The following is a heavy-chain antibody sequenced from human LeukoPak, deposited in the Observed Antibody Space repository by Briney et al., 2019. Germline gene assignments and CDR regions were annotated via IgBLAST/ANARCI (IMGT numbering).Heavy chain of an antibody. D-gene: IGHD3-3*01. CDR2: INHSGST. Sequence: SETLSLTCTVSGGSISSGGYYWSWIRQPPGKGLEWIGEINHSGSTNYNPSLKSRVTISVDTSKNQFSLKLSSVTAADTAVYYCAGGRNYDFWSGYYYYWGQGTLVTVSS. CDR3: AGGRNYDFWSGYYYY. CDR1: GGSISSGGYY. V-gene: IGHV4-39*07. J-gene: IGHJ4*02.